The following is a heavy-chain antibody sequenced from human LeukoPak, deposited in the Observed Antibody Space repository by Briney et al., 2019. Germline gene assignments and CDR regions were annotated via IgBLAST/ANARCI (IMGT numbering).Heavy chain of an antibody. D-gene: IGHD1-26*01. V-gene: IGHV1-2*02. J-gene: IGHJ5*02. CDR2: INPDSGVT. CDR3: ARHVGATRGLDP. Sequence: GASVKVSCRASGYPFTGYYIHWVRQAPGQGLEWMGWINPDSGVTDHSQQFQGRVTMTRDTSINTAYMEVSSLRFDDTALYYCARHVGATRGLDPWGQGTLVTVSS. CDR1: GYPFTGYY.